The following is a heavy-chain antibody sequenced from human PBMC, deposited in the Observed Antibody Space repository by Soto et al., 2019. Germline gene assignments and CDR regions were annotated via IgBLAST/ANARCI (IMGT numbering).Heavy chain of an antibody. Sequence: QVQLQESGPGLVKPSQTLSLTCTVSGGSISSGDYYWSWIRQPPGKGLEWIGYIYYSGSTYYNPSIKRRVTISVDTSKNQFTLKLSSVTAADTAVYYCASSLQGYCSGGSCYPTFFDYWGQGTLVTVSS. V-gene: IGHV4-30-4*01. D-gene: IGHD2-15*01. CDR3: ASSLQGYCSGGSCYPTFFDY. J-gene: IGHJ4*02. CDR1: GGSISSGDYY. CDR2: IYYSGST.